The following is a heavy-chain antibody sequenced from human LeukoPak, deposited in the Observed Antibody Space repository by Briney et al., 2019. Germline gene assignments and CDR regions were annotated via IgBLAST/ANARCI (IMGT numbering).Heavy chain of an antibody. CDR2: ISSSSSTI. Sequence: GGSLRLSCAASGFTFSSYSMNWVRQAPGKGLEWVSYISSSSSTIYYADSVKGRFTISRDNAKNSLYLQMNSLRAEDTAVYYCARDQKVGATPYFGMDVWGQGTTVTVSS. J-gene: IGHJ6*02. CDR3: ARDQKVGATPYFGMDV. CDR1: GFTFSSYS. D-gene: IGHD1-26*01. V-gene: IGHV3-48*04.